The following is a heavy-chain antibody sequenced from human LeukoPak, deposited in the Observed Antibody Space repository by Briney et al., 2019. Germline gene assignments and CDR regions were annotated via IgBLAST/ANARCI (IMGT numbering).Heavy chain of an antibody. J-gene: IGHJ4*02. D-gene: IGHD1-26*01. CDR2: ISGSGGST. CDR1: GFTFSSYG. Sequence: PGGSLRLSCAASGFTFSSYGMSWVRQAPGKGLEWVSAISGSGGSTDYAGSVKGRFTISRDNSKNKLYLQMNSLRAEDTAVYYCAKGIVGATRKINFFDYWGQGTLVTVSS. V-gene: IGHV3-23*01. CDR3: AKGIVGATRKINFFDY.